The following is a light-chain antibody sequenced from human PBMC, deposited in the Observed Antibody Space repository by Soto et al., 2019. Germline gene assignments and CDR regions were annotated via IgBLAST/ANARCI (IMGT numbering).Light chain of an antibody. J-gene: IGLJ2*01. CDR2: DVS. CDR3: SSFASSNTVI. CDR1: SSDVGGYNY. V-gene: IGLV2-14*01. Sequence: QSALTQPASVSGSPGQSITISCTGTSSDVGGYNYVSWYQQHPGKAPKLVFYDVSNRPSGVSNRFSGSKSGNTASLTISGLRAEDDADYYCSSFASSNTVIFGGGTQLTVL.